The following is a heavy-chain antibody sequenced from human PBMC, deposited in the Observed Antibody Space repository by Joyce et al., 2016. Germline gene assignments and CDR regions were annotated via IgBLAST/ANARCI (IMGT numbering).Heavy chain of an antibody. J-gene: IGHJ4*02. V-gene: IGHV3-23*01. CDR2: ISSSGDST. Sequence: EVQVLESGGGLVQPGGSLRLSCAVSGFILRRYDMSWVRQAPGKGLEWVSAISSSGDSTYYTDSVKDRFAVSRDNSKKVLYLQINTPRAEYTAVYYCAKASLTGNYIGAYYFDYWGQRTLVTVSS. CDR1: GFILRRYD. CDR3: AKASLTGNYIGAYYFDY. D-gene: IGHD3-9*01.